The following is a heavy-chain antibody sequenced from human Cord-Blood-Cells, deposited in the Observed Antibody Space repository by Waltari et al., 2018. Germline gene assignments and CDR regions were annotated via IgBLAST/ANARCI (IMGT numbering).Heavy chain of an antibody. CDR1: GDSVSSNSAA. CDR3: ARGGYCSSTSCYEDAFDS. D-gene: IGHD2-2*01. CDR2: TYDSSKWYN. V-gene: IGHV6-1*01. Sequence: QVQLQQSGPGLVKPSQTLSLTCAISGDSVSSNSAAWNWIRQSPSRGLEWLGMTYDSSKWYNDYAVSVKSRITINPDTSKNQCSLQLNSVTPEDTAVYYCARGGYCSSTSCYEDAFDSWGQGTMVTVSS. J-gene: IGHJ3*02.